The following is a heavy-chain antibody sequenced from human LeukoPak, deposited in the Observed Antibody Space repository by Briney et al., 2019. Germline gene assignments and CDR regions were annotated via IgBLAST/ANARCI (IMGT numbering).Heavy chain of an antibody. CDR1: GFTLSTYW. CDR2: VKPDGSEK. Sequence: GGSLRLSCAASGFTLSTYWMTWVRQAPRKGLEWVAAVKPDGSEKYYVDSVKGRFTISRDNAKNSLYLQLSSLRAEDTAVYYCVRTTYGDYWGQGTLVTVSS. J-gene: IGHJ4*02. D-gene: IGHD1-1*01. V-gene: IGHV3-7*02. CDR3: VRTTYGDY.